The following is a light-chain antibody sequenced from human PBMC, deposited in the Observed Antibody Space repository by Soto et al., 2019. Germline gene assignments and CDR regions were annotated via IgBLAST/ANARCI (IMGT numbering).Light chain of an antibody. CDR2: EGS. CDR1: SSDVGSYNL. CDR3: CSYAGSSTYV. Sequence: QSALTQPASVSGSPGQSITISCTGTSSDVGSYNLVSWYQQHPGKAPKLMIYEGSERPSGVSNRFSGSKSGNTASLTISGLQAEDAADYYCCSYAGSSTYVFGTGTKLTVL. V-gene: IGLV2-23*01. J-gene: IGLJ1*01.